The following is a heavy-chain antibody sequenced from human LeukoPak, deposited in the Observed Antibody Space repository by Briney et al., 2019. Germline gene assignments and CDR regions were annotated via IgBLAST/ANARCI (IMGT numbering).Heavy chain of an antibody. D-gene: IGHD1-26*01. CDR1: GYTFTDYY. Sequence: ASVKVSCKVSGYTFTDYYMHWVQQAPGEGLEWMGLVDPEDGETIYAEKFQGRVTITADTSTDTAYMELSSLRSEDTAVYYCAIESGPLVGATTVMSFWGQGTLVTVSS. CDR2: VDPEDGET. V-gene: IGHV1-69-2*01. CDR3: AIESGPLVGATTVMSF. J-gene: IGHJ4*02.